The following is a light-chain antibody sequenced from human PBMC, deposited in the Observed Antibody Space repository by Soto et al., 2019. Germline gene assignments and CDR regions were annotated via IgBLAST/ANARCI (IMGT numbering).Light chain of an antibody. CDR3: QEYGTSRT. Sequence: EIVLTQSPGTLSLSPGERATLSCRASQSVSSNYLAWYQQKPGQAPRLLIHGATTRATGIPARFSGSGSGTDFTLTISRLEPEDFAVYYCQEYGTSRTFGQGTRLEI. J-gene: IGKJ5*01. V-gene: IGKV3-20*01. CDR1: QSVSSNY. CDR2: GAT.